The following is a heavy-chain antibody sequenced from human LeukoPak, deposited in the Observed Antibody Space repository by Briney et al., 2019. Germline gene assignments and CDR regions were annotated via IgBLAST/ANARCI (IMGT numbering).Heavy chain of an antibody. Sequence: GGSLRLSCSASGFTFSTYWMSWVRQVPGKGLLWVSRINSDGSATIYADSVRGRFTISRDNAKNTLYLQMSGLRVEDTAVYHCASDSPYYGMDVWGQGTTVTVSS. V-gene: IGHV3-74*01. CDR1: GFTFSTYW. CDR2: INSDGSAT. CDR3: ASDSPYYGMDV. J-gene: IGHJ6*02.